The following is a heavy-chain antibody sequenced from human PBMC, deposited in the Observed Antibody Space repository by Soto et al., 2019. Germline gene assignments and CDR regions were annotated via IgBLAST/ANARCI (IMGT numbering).Heavy chain of an antibody. Sequence: QVQLVESGGGVVQPGRSLRLSCAVSGFIFRSYAMHWVRQAPGKGLEWVAVASFDGSDTYSSDSVKGRFTISRDNSKNMLYLQMNSLRAEETAVYYCARCPSGSAFYYYGMDVWGQGTTVTVSS. CDR2: ASFDGSDT. J-gene: IGHJ6*02. CDR1: GFIFRSYA. V-gene: IGHV3-30-3*01. D-gene: IGHD6-19*01. CDR3: ARCPSGSAFYYYGMDV.